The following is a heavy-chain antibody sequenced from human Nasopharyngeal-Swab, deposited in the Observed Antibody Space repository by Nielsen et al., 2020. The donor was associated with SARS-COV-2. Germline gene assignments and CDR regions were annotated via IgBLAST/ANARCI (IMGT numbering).Heavy chain of an antibody. J-gene: IGHJ3*02. CDR2: INHSGST. CDR1: GFTFSSYA. CDR3: ARGPYTVTIDAFDI. V-gene: IGHV4-34*01. Sequence: ESLKISCAASGFTFSSYAMSWVRQAPGKGLEWIGEINHSGSTNYNPSLKSRVTISVDTSKNQFSLKLSSVTAADTAVYYCARGPYTVTIDAFDIWGQGTMVTVSS. D-gene: IGHD4-11*01.